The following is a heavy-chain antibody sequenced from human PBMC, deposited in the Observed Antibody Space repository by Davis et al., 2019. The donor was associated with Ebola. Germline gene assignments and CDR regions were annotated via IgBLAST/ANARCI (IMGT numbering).Heavy chain of an antibody. J-gene: IGHJ4*02. CDR2: IIPILGIA. CDR1: GGTFSSYT. CDR3: AREDPINDSSGY. V-gene: IGHV1-69*04. Sequence: SVKVSCKASGGTFSSYTISWVRQAPEQGLEWMGRIIPILGIANYAQKFQGRVTITADKSTSTAYMELSSLRSEDTAVYYCAREDPINDSSGYWGQGTLVTVSA. D-gene: IGHD3-22*01.